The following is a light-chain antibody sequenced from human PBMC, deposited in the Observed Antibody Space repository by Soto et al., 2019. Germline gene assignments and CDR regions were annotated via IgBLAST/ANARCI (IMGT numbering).Light chain of an antibody. CDR2: DGS. CDR1: QSIRGW. Sequence: IQMTQSPSTLPASVGDRVTITCRASQSIRGWLAWYQQKPGKAPSLLIYDGSSLQSGVPSRFRGRGSGTLFTLTISSLQPNDFASYYCQQYDTYPYAFGQGTKVEIK. J-gene: IGKJ2*01. V-gene: IGKV1-5*01. CDR3: QQYDTYPYA.